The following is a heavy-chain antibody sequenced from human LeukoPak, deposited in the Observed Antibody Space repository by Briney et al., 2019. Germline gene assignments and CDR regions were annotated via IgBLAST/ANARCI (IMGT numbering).Heavy chain of an antibody. CDR3: ARDRWFDP. Sequence: SETLSLTCTVSGGTMSSYYWSWIRQAPGKGLEWIGYVYYTGSTNYNPSLKSRVTISVDPSKNLFSLKLSSVTAADTAVYYCARDRWFDPWGQGTLVTVSS. CDR1: GGTMSSYY. J-gene: IGHJ5*02. V-gene: IGHV4-59*01. CDR2: VYYTGST.